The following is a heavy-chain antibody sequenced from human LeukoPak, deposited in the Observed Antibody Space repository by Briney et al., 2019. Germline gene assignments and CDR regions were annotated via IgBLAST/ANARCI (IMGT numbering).Heavy chain of an antibody. CDR1: GCTFSSYA. CDR2: ISTDKGNT. CDR3: ARRSGTYSDFDS. J-gene: IGHJ4*01. V-gene: IGHV1-18*01. D-gene: IGHD1-26*01. Sequence: ASVKVSCKASGCTFSSYAISWVRQAPGQGLEWMGWISTDKGNTYYAQKLQGRVTMTTDRSTSTAHMELRSLRSDDTAVYYCARRSGTYSDFDSWGQGTLVTVSS.